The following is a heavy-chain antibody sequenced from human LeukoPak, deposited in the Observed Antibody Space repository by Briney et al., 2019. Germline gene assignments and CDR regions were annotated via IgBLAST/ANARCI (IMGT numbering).Heavy chain of an antibody. CDR1: AYTFTGYY. CDR2: INPNSGGT. Sequence: ASVKVSCKASAYTFTGYYMHWVRQAPGQGLEWMGWINPNSGGTNYAQKFQGRVTMTRDTSISTAYMELSRLRSDDTAVYYCARVQLLWFGEYHAFDIWGQGTMVTVSS. V-gene: IGHV1-2*02. D-gene: IGHD3-10*01. J-gene: IGHJ3*02. CDR3: ARVQLLWFGEYHAFDI.